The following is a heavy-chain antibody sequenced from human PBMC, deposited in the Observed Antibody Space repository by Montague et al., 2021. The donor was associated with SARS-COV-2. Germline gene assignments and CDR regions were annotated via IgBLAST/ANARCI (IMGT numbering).Heavy chain of an antibody. CDR1: GGSISSGSYY. Sequence: TLSLTCTVSGGSISSGSYYWSWIRQPAGKGLEWIGRIYTSGSTNYNPSLKSRVTISVDTSKNQFSLKLSSVTAADTAVYYCARGDWVMVAFDIWGQGTMVTVSS. D-gene: IGHD3-9*01. CDR2: IYTSGST. CDR3: ARGDWVMVAFDI. J-gene: IGHJ3*02. V-gene: IGHV4-61*02.